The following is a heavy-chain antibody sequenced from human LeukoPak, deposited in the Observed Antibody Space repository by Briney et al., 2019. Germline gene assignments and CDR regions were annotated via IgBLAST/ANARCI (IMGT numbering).Heavy chain of an antibody. V-gene: IGHV1-18*01. CDR2: ISAYNGNT. J-gene: IGHJ1*01. D-gene: IGHD2-2*01. CDR3: ARVRCSSTSCLGDFQH. CDR1: GYTFTSYG. Sequence: GASVKVSCKASGYTFTSYGISWVRQAPGQGLEWMGWISAYNGNTNYAQKLQGRVTMTTDTSTSTAYMELRSLKSDDTAVYYCARVRCSSTSCLGDFQHWGQGTLVTVSS.